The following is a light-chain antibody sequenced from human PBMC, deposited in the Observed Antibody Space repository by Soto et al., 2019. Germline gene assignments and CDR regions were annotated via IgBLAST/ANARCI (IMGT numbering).Light chain of an antibody. CDR1: SSDVGGFNY. J-gene: IGLJ1*01. V-gene: IGLV2-14*01. Sequence: QSALTQPASVSGSLGQSITISCTGTSSDVGGFNYVSWYQQHPGKAPKLMIYEVSNRPSGVSNRFSGSKSGNTASLTISGLQAEDEADHYCSSYTSSSTYVFGSGTKVTVL. CDR2: EVS. CDR3: SSYTSSSTYV.